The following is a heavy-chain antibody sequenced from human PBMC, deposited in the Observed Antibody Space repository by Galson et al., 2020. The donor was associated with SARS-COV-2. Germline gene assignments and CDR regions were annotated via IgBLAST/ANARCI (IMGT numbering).Heavy chain of an antibody. Sequence: HGESLKISCKGSGYDFTTYWINWVRQMPGKGLEWMGTIDPTDSYTKYSPSFQGHVTIPVNKSISTAYLQWSSLKASDTAIYYCARRREELNVYYFYYYMDVWGQGTTVTVSS. CDR2: IDPTDSYT. J-gene: IGHJ6*03. CDR1: GYDFTTYW. D-gene: IGHD1-7*01. CDR3: ARRREELNVYYFYYYMDV. V-gene: IGHV5-10-1*01.